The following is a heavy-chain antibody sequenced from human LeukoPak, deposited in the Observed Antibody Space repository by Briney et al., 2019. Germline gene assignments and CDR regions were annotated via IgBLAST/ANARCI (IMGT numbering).Heavy chain of an antibody. CDR2: INPNSGGT. CDR1: GYTFTDYY. V-gene: IGHV1-2*02. Sequence: ASVKVSCKASGYTFTDYYMHWVRQAPGQGLEWMGWINPNSGGTNYAQKFQGRVTMTRDTSISTAYMELSRLRSDDTAVYYCARFGELLSLNYYYYGMDVWGQGTTVTVSS. CDR3: ARFGELLSLNYYYYGMDV. J-gene: IGHJ6*02. D-gene: IGHD3-10*01.